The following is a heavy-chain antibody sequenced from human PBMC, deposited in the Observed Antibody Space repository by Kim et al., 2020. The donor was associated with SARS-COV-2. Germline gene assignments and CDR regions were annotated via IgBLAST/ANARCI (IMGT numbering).Heavy chain of an antibody. CDR3: ARVDSPENYYYYGMDV. Sequence: GGSLRLSCAASGFTFSSYSMNWVRQAPGKGLEWVSSISSSSSYIYYADSVKGRFTISRDNAKNSLYLQMNSLRAEDTAVYYCARVDSPENYYYYGMDVWGQGTTVTVTS. D-gene: IGHD3-22*01. CDR1: GFTFSSYS. CDR2: ISSSSSYI. J-gene: IGHJ6*02. V-gene: IGHV3-21*01.